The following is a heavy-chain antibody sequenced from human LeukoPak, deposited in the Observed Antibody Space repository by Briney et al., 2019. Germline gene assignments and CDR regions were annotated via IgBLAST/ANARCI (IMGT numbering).Heavy chain of an antibody. Sequence: SETLSLTCTVSGGSISSGSYYWSWIRQPAGKGLEWIGRIYTSGSTNYNPSLESRVTISVDTSKNQFSLKLSSVTAADTAVYYCVTSTYSSGWHNWFDPWGQGTLVTVSS. D-gene: IGHD6-19*01. V-gene: IGHV4-61*02. CDR1: GGSISSGSYY. CDR2: IYTSGST. J-gene: IGHJ5*02. CDR3: VTSTYSSGWHNWFDP.